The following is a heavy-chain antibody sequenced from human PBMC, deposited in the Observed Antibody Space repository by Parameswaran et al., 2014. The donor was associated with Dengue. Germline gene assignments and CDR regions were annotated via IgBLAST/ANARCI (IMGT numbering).Heavy chain of an antibody. J-gene: IGHJ5*02. V-gene: IGHV3-23*01. CDR3: AKVLASEYCSSTSCYLPPNWFDP. CDR1: GFTFSSYA. Sequence: GESLKISCAASGFTFSSYAMSWVRQAPGKGLEWVSAISGSGGSTYYADSVKGRFTISRDNSKNTLYLQMNSLRAEDTAVYYCAKVLASEYCSSTSCYLPPNWFDPWGQGTLVTVSS. CDR2: ISGSGGST. D-gene: IGHD2-2*01.